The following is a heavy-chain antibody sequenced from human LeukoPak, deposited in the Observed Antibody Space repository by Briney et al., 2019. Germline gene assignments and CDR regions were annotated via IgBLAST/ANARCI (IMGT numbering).Heavy chain of an antibody. V-gene: IGHV3-7*01. CDR3: ARDLTARPYGSGSFDY. J-gene: IGHJ4*02. CDR2: IKQDGTEI. D-gene: IGHD3-10*01. CDR1: GFTFSSYW. Sequence: PGGSLRLSCAASGFTFSSYWMSWVRQAPGKGLEWVANIKQDGTEIYYVDSVKGRFTISRDNAKNPLYLQMKSLRAEDTAVYYCARDLTARPYGSGSFDYWGQGTLITVSS.